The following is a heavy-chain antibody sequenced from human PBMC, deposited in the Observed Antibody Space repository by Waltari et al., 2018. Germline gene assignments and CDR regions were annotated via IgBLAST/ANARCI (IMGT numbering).Heavy chain of an antibody. CDR1: GFTFSSYS. Sequence: EVQLVESGGGLVQPGGSLRLSCAASGFTFSSYSMNWVRQAPGKGLEWVSYISSSSSTIYYADSVKGRFTISRDNAKNSLYLQMNSLRAEDTAVYYCARDHYDFWSGYAQGLDVWGKGTTVTISS. CDR2: ISSSSSTI. CDR3: ARDHYDFWSGYAQGLDV. D-gene: IGHD3-3*01. J-gene: IGHJ6*04. V-gene: IGHV3-48*04.